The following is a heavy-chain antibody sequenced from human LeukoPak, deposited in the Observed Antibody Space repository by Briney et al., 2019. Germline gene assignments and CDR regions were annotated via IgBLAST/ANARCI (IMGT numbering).Heavy chain of an antibody. D-gene: IGHD3-10*01. CDR2: ISSSSSYI. CDR3: ARDRSGSGDAFDI. Sequence: PGGALRLSCAASGFTFSSYSMNWVRQAPRKGLEWVSSISSSSSYIYYADSVKGRFTISRDNAKNSPYLQMNSLRAEDTAVYYCARDRSGSGDAFDIWGQGTMVTVSS. CDR1: GFTFSSYS. V-gene: IGHV3-21*01. J-gene: IGHJ3*02.